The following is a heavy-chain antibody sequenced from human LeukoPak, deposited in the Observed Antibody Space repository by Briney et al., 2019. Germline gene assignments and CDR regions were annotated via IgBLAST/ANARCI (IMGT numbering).Heavy chain of an antibody. J-gene: IGHJ4*02. CDR1: GFTFSSYG. D-gene: IGHD3-10*01. V-gene: IGHV3-33*01. CDR2: IWYDGSNK. Sequence: GGSLRLSCAASGFTFSSYGMHWVRQAPGKGLEWVAVIWYDGSNKYYADSVKGRFTISRDNSKNTLYLQMNSLRAEDTALYYCARGQDSGSGEGYWGQGTLVTVSS. CDR3: ARGQDSGSGEGY.